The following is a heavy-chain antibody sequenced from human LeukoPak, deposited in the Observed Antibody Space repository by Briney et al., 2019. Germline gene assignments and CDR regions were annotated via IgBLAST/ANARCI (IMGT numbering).Heavy chain of an antibody. J-gene: IGHJ4*02. D-gene: IGHD1-26*01. Sequence: SVKVSCKASGSTFSSYAISWVRQAPGQGLEWMGGIIPIFGTANYAQKFQGRVTITTDESTSTAYMELSSLRSEDTAVYYCASSLLPEQDLVGATTFDYWGQGTLVTVSS. V-gene: IGHV1-69*05. CDR2: IIPIFGTA. CDR3: ASSLLPEQDLVGATTFDY. CDR1: GSTFSSYA.